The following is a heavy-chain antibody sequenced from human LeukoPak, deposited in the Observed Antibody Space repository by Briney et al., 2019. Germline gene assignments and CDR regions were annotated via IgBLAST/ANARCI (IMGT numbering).Heavy chain of an antibody. V-gene: IGHV3-30*04. Sequence: QTGGSLRLSCAASGFTFSSYAIHWVRQAPGKGLEWVAVISYDGSNKYYTDSVKGRFTISRDNSKNTLHLQMNSLRAEDTAACYCAKFAQRYCSGGSCHPFDYWGQGTLVTVSS. CDR2: ISYDGSNK. D-gene: IGHD2-15*01. CDR3: AKFAQRYCSGGSCHPFDY. J-gene: IGHJ4*02. CDR1: GFTFSSYA.